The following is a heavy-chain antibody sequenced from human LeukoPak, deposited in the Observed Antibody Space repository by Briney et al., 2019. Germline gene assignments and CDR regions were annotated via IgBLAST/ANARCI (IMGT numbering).Heavy chain of an antibody. CDR1: GFTFSSYA. D-gene: IGHD3-22*01. J-gene: IGHJ3*02. CDR2: ISGSGGST. CDR3: ARDIAYYYDSSGYSPPRPGAFDI. Sequence: GGSLRLSCAASGFTFSSYAMSWVRQAPGKGLEWVSAISGSGGSTYYADSVKGRFTISRDNSKNSLYLQMNSLRAEDTAVYYCARDIAYYYDSSGYSPPRPGAFDIWGQGTMVTVSS. V-gene: IGHV3-23*01.